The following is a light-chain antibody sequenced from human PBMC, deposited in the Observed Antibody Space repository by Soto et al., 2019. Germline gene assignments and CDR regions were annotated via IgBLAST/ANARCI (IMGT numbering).Light chain of an antibody. J-gene: IGLJ2*01. CDR2: EVS. V-gene: IGLV2-14*01. CDR3: SSYTSISTPVV. Sequence: QSVLTQPASVPGSPGQSITISCTGTSSDVGGYNFVSWYQQHPGTAPKLMIYEVSNRPSGVSNRFSGSKSGNTASLTISGLQAEDEADYYCSSYTSISTPVVFGGGTKLTVL. CDR1: SSDVGGYNF.